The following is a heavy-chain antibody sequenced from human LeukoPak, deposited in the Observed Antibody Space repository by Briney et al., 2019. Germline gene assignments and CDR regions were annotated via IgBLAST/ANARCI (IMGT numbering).Heavy chain of an antibody. CDR2: ISSGSDYI. CDR1: GFTFSSYS. Sequence: GGSLRLSCATSGFTFSSYSMNWVRQAPGTGLEWVSSISSGSDYIYYADSVKGRFTISRDNAKNSLYLQMTSLRAEDTAVYYRASTNHYYGSGTYDYYFDYWGQGTLLTVSS. J-gene: IGHJ4*02. CDR3: ASTNHYYGSGTYDYYFDY. V-gene: IGHV3-21*01. D-gene: IGHD3-10*01.